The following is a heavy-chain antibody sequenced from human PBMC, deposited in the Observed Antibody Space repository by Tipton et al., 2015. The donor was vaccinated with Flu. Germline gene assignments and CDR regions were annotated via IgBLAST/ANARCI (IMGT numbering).Heavy chain of an antibody. CDR2: IYYSGIT. CDR3: ARVGGDYRYPSGFIPWFDL. V-gene: IGHV4-59*01. D-gene: IGHD2-15*01. J-gene: IGHJ5*01. Sequence: TLSLTCTASGASISSYYWSWIRQPPGKGLEWIGYIYYSGITNYNPTPKSRVTISVDTSKNQFSLRLSSVTAADTAVYYCARVGGDYRYPSGFIPWFDLWGQGTLVPVSS. CDR1: GASISSYY.